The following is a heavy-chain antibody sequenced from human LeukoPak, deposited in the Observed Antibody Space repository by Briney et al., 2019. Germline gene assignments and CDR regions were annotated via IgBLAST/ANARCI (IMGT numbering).Heavy chain of an antibody. CDR2: FDPEDGET. D-gene: IGHD3-22*01. CDR1: GYTLTELP. J-gene: IGHJ4*02. Sequence: EASVKVSCKVSGYTLTELPMHWVRQAPGKGLEWMGGFDPEDGETIYAQKFQGRVTMTEDTSTDTAYMELSSLRSEDTAVYYCATIDGHYDSSGYWGQGTLVIVSS. CDR3: ATIDGHYDSSGY. V-gene: IGHV1-24*01.